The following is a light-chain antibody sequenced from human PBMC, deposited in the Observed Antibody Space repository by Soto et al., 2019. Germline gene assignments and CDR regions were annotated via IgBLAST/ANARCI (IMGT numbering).Light chain of an antibody. CDR2: ETS. CDR1: QSVSSGY. Sequence: EIVLTQSPGTLSLSPGERATLSCRASQSVSSGYLAWYQQKRGQTPRLLIYETSTSAAGIPDRFSGSGSGTDFTLTISRLEPEDFAVYYCQQRSNWPSITFGQGTRLEIK. CDR3: QQRSNWPSIT. J-gene: IGKJ5*01. V-gene: IGKV3D-20*02.